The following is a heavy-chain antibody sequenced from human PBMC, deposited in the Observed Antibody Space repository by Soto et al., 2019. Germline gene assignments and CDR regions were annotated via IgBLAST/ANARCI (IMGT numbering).Heavy chain of an antibody. V-gene: IGHV4-59*01. CDR1: GGSISTDY. D-gene: IGHD3-3*01. Sequence: QVQLQESGPGLVKPSETLSLTCTVSGGSISTDYWSWIRQPQGKRLEYIGFIYYGGSTNYNPSLESRVTVTPATSKNQFSLKLSSVTAADTAVYSCARGEWFLRGYGMYVWGRGTTVTVS. CDR2: IYYGGST. CDR3: ARGEWFLRGYGMYV. J-gene: IGHJ6*02.